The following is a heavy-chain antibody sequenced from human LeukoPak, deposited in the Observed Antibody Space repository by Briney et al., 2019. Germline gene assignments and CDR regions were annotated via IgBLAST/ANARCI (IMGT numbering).Heavy chain of an antibody. Sequence: ASVTVSCKSSLYSFTVYYMHWVRLAPGQGREWMGWINVDSGGTKYAEKFQGRVTMTRDTSISTAYMELSRLRSDDTAVYYCARDEGYYNYMDVWGKGTTVSVSS. J-gene: IGHJ6*03. CDR1: LYSFTVYY. CDR2: INVDSGGT. CDR3: ARDEGYYNYMDV. V-gene: IGHV1-2*02.